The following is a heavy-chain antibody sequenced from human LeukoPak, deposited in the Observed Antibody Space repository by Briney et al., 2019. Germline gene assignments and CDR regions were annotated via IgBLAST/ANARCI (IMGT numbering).Heavy chain of an antibody. V-gene: IGHV3-30*18. CDR1: GFTFSSYG. J-gene: IGHJ4*02. D-gene: IGHD6-6*01. Sequence: PGGSLRLSCAASGFTFSSYGMHWVRQAPGKGLEWAAAISYDGSNKYYADSVKGRFTISRDNSKNTLYLQMNSLRAEDTAVYYCAKDYGSSSGLANWGQGTLVTVSS. CDR3: AKDYGSSSGLAN. CDR2: ISYDGSNK.